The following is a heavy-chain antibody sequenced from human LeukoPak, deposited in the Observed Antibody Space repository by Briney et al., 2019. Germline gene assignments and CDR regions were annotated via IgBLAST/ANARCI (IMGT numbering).Heavy chain of an antibody. V-gene: IGHV1-8*01. CDR2: MNPNSGNT. J-gene: IGHJ6*03. CDR3: ARARKLPSKQRYYYYYMDV. D-gene: IGHD6-25*01. Sequence: ASVKVSCKASGYTFTSYDINWVRQATGQGLEWMGWMNPNSGNTGYAQKFQGRVTMTRNTSISTAYMELSSLRSEDTDVYYCARARKLPSKQRYYYYYMDVWGKGTTVTVSS. CDR1: GYTFTSYD.